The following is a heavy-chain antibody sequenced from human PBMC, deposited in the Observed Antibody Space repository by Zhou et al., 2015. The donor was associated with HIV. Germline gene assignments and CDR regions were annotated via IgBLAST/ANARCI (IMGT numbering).Heavy chain of an antibody. Sequence: QVQLVQSGAEVKKPGSSVKVSCKASGGTFSTDSLSWVRQAPGQGPEWMGGITPLFGRANYAQNFQGRVTITADESTSTAYMDLRSLRSEDTAIYYCAREWGGGTTVRHPTLFTLGAGTETRYRFDP. CDR1: GGTFSTDS. CDR3: AREWGGGTTVRHPTLFTLGAGTETRYRFDP. V-gene: IGHV1-69*01. D-gene: IGHD3-16*01. CDR2: ITPLFGRA. J-gene: IGHJ5*02.